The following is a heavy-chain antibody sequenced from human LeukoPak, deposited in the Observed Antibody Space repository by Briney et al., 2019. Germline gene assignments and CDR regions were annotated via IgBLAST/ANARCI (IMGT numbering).Heavy chain of an antibody. CDR3: ARLNCDDGVVSGFDQ. J-gene: IGHJ5*02. CDR2: IRQDGNEI. CDR1: GFSFRSYW. D-gene: IGHD3-10*01. Sequence: GSLRLCCAASGFSFRSYWMSWVLQAPGKGLEWVANIRQDGNEIYCADSVKGRFSISRDNAKNSLFLQMNILRVEDTAVYYCARLNCDDGVVSGFDQSGQGTLVTVSS. V-gene: IGHV3-7*01.